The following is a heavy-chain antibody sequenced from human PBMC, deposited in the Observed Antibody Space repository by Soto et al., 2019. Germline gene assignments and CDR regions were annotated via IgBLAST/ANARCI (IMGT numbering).Heavy chain of an antibody. CDR3: AREEEPYGMDV. Sequence: VKVSCKACGYSVTSDYMHWVRQTPGQGLEWMGIINPSGCSTSYAQKFQGRVTMTRDTSTSTVYMELSSLRSEDTAVYYCAREEEPYGMDVWGQGTTVTVSS. CDR1: GYSVTSDY. CDR2: INPSGCST. V-gene: IGHV1-46*01. J-gene: IGHJ6*02.